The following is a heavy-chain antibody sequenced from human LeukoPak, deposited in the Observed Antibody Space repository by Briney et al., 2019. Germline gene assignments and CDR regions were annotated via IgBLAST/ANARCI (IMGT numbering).Heavy chain of an antibody. Sequence: PGGSLRLSCAASGFTFSSYAMSWVRQAPRKGLEWVSAISGSGGSTYYADSVKGRFTISRDNSKNTLYLQMNSLRAEDTAVYYCATLSRGYCSGGSCYPDYWGQGTLVTVSS. CDR1: GFTFSSYA. V-gene: IGHV3-23*01. J-gene: IGHJ4*03. D-gene: IGHD2-15*01. CDR3: ATLSRGYCSGGSCYPDY. CDR2: ISGSGGST.